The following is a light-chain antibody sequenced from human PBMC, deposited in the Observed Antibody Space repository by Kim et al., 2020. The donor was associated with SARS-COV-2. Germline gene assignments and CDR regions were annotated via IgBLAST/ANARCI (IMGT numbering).Light chain of an antibody. Sequence: QSALTQPASVSGSPGQSITISCTGTSSDVGIYNYVSWYQQHPGKAPKLMIYDVSKRPSGVSYRFSGSKSGNTASLTISGLQAEDEADFYCSSYTSDSTWVFGGGTQLTVL. CDR3: SSYTSDSTWV. CDR1: SSDVGIYNY. V-gene: IGLV2-14*01. J-gene: IGLJ3*02. CDR2: DVS.